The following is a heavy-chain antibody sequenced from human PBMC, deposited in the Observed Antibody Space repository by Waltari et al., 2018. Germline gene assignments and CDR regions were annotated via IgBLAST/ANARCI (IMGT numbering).Heavy chain of an antibody. Sequence: QVQLQQWGAGLLKPSETLSLTCAVYGGSFSGYYWSWIRQHPGKGLEWIGEINHSGSTNYNPSLKSRVTISVDTSKNQFSLKLSSVTAADTAVYYCARNLRYFDWLLRGWFDPWGQGTLVTVSS. J-gene: IGHJ5*02. CDR1: GGSFSGYY. V-gene: IGHV4-34*01. CDR2: INHSGST. D-gene: IGHD3-9*01. CDR3: ARNLRYFDWLLRGWFDP.